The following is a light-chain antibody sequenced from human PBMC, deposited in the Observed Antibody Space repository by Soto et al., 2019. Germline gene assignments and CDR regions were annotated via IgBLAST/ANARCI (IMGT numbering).Light chain of an antibody. CDR3: QQVKTFPRT. CDR1: QDIGSQ. V-gene: IGKV1-12*01. J-gene: IGKJ1*01. CDR2: SAS. Sequence: DIQMTQSPSSMSASVGDRVTITCRASQDIGSQLGWYQQKPGKAPKLLIHSASTLQRGVPFMFSGSGSGTEFTLTISSLQSEDFATYYCQQVKTFPRTFGQGTKVEIE.